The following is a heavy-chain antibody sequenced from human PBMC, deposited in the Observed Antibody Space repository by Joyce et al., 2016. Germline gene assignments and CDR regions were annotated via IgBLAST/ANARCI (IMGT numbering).Heavy chain of an antibody. CDR2: IIPFFGAA. CDR1: GGDFSNYT. CDR3: ARGGTSSDHYFFYTLDV. Sequence: QVLLVQSGAAVKRPGSSLRVSCKSSGGDFSNYTVNWVRQAPGQRLEWRGWIIPFFGAAKYAEDFQGRVTLTADQSTRTAYLELSSLTSADTAVYYCARGGTSSDHYFFYTLDVWGPGTTVIVSS. D-gene: IGHD1-14*01. V-gene: IGHV1-69*12. J-gene: IGHJ6*02.